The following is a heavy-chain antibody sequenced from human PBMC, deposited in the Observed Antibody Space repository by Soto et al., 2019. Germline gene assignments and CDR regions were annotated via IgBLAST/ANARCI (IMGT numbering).Heavy chain of an antibody. V-gene: IGHV1-8*02. D-gene: IGHD2-15*01. CDR1: GYTCSDYD. Sequence: ASVKVSCKTSGYTCSDYDINWVRQATGQGLEWIGWMNPNSGETGYAQKFQGRVTMTRSVYLTTAYLELSSLRSEDTAVYYCARVAVAARPRWYNWFDPWGQGTLVTVSS. CDR3: ARVAVAARPRWYNWFDP. J-gene: IGHJ5*02. CDR2: MNPNSGET.